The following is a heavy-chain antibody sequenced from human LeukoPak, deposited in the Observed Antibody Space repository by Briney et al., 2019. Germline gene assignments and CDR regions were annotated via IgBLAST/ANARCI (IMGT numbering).Heavy chain of an antibody. V-gene: IGHV1-2*06. CDR2: TNPNSGGT. J-gene: IGHJ4*02. Sequence: ASVKVSCKASGYTFTGYYMHWVRQAPGQGLEWMGRTNPNSGGTNYAQKFQGRVTMTRDTSISTAYMELSRLRSDDTAVYYCARERVGATGGVDYWGQGTLVTVSS. D-gene: IGHD1-26*01. CDR3: ARERVGATGGVDY. CDR1: GYTFTGYY.